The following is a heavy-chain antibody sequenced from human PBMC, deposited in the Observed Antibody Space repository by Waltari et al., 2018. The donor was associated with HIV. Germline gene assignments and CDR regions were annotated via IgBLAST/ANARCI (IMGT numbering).Heavy chain of an antibody. CDR3: ARETQETTGGRIFDF. Sequence: QVQLVQSGAEVKKPGSSVKVYCNASEGSFSSYFISWVRQAPGQGLEWMGGIIPMFGAANYAQNFLSRVTISADESTKTAYMELSGLRSEDTATYYCARETQETTGGRIFDFWGQGTMVTVSS. CDR2: IIPMFGAA. CDR1: EGSFSSYF. J-gene: IGHJ4*02. V-gene: IGHV1-69*12. D-gene: IGHD4-17*01.